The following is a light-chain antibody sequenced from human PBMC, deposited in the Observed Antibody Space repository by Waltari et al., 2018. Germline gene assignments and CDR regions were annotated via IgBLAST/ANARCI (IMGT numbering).Light chain of an antibody. Sequence: QAVLTQPSSLSSSPGASAGPPCPLRRGSNRCTYRLYWYQQKPGSPPQYLLRYKSDSDKQQGSGVPSRFSGSKDASANAGILLISGLQSEDEADYYCMIWHSSAWVFGGGTKLTVL. CDR1: RGSNRCTYR. J-gene: IGLJ3*02. CDR3: MIWHSSAWV. V-gene: IGLV5-45*02. CDR2: YKSDSDK.